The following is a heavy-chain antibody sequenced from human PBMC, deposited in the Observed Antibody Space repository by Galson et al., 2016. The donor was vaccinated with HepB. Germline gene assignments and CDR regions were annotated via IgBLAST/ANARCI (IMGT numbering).Heavy chain of an antibody. CDR3: ARLDPDCTGGSCYAFDY. V-gene: IGHV4-30-2*01. J-gene: IGHJ4*02. D-gene: IGHD2-15*01. CDR1: GGTISSGRYS. CDR2: IYHSGST. Sequence: TLSLTCAVSGGTISSGRYSWSWIRQPPGKGLEWIGNIYHSGSTSYNPSLKNRVTISADRSKSQLALNLTFVTAADTAVYYCARLDPDCTGGSCYAFDYWGQGTLVTFSS.